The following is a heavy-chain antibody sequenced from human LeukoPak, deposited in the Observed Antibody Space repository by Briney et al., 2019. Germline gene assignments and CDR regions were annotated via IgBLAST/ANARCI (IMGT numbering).Heavy chain of an antibody. V-gene: IGHV1-69*13. D-gene: IGHD2-15*01. CDR3: ARHPHKYCSGGSCYSGDY. CDR2: IIPMFGTA. Sequence: SVKVSCKASGGIFTSYAISWVRQAPGQGLEWMGGIIPMFGTANYAQKFQGRVTITADESTSTAYMELSSLRSEDTAVYYCARHPHKYCSGGSCYSGDYWCQGTLVTVSS. J-gene: IGHJ4*02. CDR1: GGIFTSYA.